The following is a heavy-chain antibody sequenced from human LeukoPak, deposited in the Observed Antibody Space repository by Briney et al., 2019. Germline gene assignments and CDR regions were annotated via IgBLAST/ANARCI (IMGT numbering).Heavy chain of an antibody. D-gene: IGHD4-23*01. CDR2: INGDGSTT. J-gene: IGHJ4*02. V-gene: IGHV3-74*01. CDR3: ARGPSGGNAFGY. CDR1: GFTFSDSW. Sequence: PGGSLRLSCTGSGFTFSDSWIHWVRQAPGKGLVWVSRINGDGSTTNYADSVKGRFTISRDNAQDTLYLQMNSLRAEDTAVYYCARGPSGGNAFGYWGQGTLVTVSP.